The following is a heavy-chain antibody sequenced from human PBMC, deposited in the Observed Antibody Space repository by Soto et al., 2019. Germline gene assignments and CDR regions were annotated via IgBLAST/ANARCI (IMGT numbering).Heavy chain of an antibody. CDR3: AREHIAAAGTGLVVYCDY. D-gene: IGHD6-13*01. CDR1: GGSISSGGYY. J-gene: IGHJ4*02. Sequence: QVQLQESGPGLVKPSQTLSLTCTVSGGSISSGGYYWSWIRQHPGKGLEWIGYIYYSGSTYYNPSLKSRVTISVDTSKNQFALKLSSVTAADTAVYYCAREHIAAAGTGLVVYCDYWVQGTLVTVSS. V-gene: IGHV4-31*03. CDR2: IYYSGST.